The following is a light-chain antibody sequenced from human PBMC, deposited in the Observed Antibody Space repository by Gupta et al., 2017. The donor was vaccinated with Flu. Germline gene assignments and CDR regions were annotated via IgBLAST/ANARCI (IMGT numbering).Light chain of an antibody. J-gene: IGKJ1*01. CDR1: HDINYY. CDR2: GAG. CDR3: QQSFSDPWT. V-gene: IGKV1-39*01. Sequence: PSSLTASIGDRVVTTCRARHDINYYLNRYQHKPGRAPSLLIFGAGSLHTGVPSRFSGTGSGTNFTLAISGLQPEDFSTYYCQQSFSDPWTFGQGTTVEV.